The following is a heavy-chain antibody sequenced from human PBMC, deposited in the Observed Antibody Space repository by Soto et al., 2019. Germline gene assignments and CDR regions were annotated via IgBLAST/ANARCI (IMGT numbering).Heavy chain of an antibody. J-gene: IGHJ4*02. D-gene: IGHD3-10*01. Sequence: QVQLVQSGAEVKKPGASVKVSCKASGYTFASYGISWVRQAPGQGLEWMGWISAYNGNTNYAQKLQGRVTMTTDTPTSTAYLELRRLTSDDTAVYYCARDTYGSGAGYWGQGTLVTVSS. CDR2: ISAYNGNT. CDR1: GYTFASYG. V-gene: IGHV1-18*01. CDR3: ARDTYGSGAGY.